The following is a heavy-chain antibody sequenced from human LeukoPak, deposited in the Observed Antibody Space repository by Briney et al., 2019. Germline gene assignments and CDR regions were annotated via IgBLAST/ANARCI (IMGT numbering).Heavy chain of an antibody. CDR3: AKDGDAYSTSAGYYYYMDV. D-gene: IGHD6-6*01. CDR1: GFTFDDYA. Sequence: GGSLRLSCAASGFTFDDYAMHWVRQAPGKGLEWVSGISWNSGSIGYADSVKGRFTISRDNAKNSLYLQMNSLRAEDTAVYYCAKDGDAYSTSAGYYYYMDVWGKGTTVTVSS. J-gene: IGHJ6*03. V-gene: IGHV3-9*01. CDR2: ISWNSGSI.